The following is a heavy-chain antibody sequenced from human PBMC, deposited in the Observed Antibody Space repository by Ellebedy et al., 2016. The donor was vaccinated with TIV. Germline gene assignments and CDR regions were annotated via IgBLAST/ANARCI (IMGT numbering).Heavy chain of an antibody. V-gene: IGHV1-18*04. Sequence: AASVKVSCKASGYTFTSYGISWVRQAPGQGLEWMGWISAYNGNTNYAQKLQGRVTMTTDTSTSTAYMELRSLRSDDTAVYYCAKNRCSSTSCYYYYGMDVWGQGTTVTVSS. CDR3: AKNRCSSTSCYYYYGMDV. D-gene: IGHD2-2*01. J-gene: IGHJ6*02. CDR2: ISAYNGNT. CDR1: GYTFTSYG.